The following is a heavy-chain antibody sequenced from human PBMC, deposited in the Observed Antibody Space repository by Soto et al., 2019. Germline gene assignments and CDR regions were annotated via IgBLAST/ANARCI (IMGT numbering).Heavy chain of an antibody. CDR1: GDSIRSYY. CDR3: ARVNTVRDSAFDI. Sequence: QVQLQESGPGLVKPSETLSLTCTVSGDSIRSYYWGWIRQPPGKTLEWIRYMYYSGSTSYNPSLKSRVTISVDTPKNQFSLKLSSVTPADTAVYFCARVNTVRDSAFDIWGHGTKVIVSS. V-gene: IGHV4-59*01. D-gene: IGHD3-16*02. J-gene: IGHJ3*02. CDR2: MYYSGST.